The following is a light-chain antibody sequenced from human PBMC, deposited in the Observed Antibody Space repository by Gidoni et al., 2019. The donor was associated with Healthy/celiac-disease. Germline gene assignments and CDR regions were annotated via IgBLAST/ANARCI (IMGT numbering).Light chain of an antibody. V-gene: IGLV4-69*01. CDR1: SGHSSYA. CDR2: LNSDGSH. Sequence: QLVLTQSPSASASLGASVKLTCTLSSGHSSYAIAWHQQQPEKGPRYLMKLNSDGSHSKGDGIPDHFSGSSSGAERYLTISSLQSEDEADYYCQTWGTGMEFGGGTKLTVL. CDR3: QTWGTGME. J-gene: IGLJ2*01.